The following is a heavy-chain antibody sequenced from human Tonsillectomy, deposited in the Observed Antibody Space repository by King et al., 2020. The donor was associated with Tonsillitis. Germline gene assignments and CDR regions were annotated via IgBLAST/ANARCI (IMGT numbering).Heavy chain of an antibody. CDR1: GGSISSSSYY. CDR2: IYYSGST. J-gene: IGHJ4*02. CDR3: ALIAADIWSFLDY. V-gene: IGHV4-39*01. D-gene: IGHD5-12*01. Sequence: QLQESGPGLVKPSETLSLTCTVSGGSISSSSYYWAWIRQPPGKGLEWIGSIYYSGSTYYNPSLKSRVTISIDTSKNQFSLKLSSVTAADTAVYYCALIAADIWSFLDYWGQGTLVTVSS.